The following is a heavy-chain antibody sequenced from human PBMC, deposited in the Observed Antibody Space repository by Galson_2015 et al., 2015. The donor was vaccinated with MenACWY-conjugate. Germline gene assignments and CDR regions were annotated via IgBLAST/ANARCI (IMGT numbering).Heavy chain of an antibody. CDR1: GFTFSSYW. J-gene: IGHJ4*02. Sequence: SLRLSCAASGFTFSSYWMSWVRQAPGKGLEWVANIKQDGSVKYYVDSVKGRLTISRDNAKNSLHLQMNSLRAEDTAVYYCARIGYSSSPFDYWGQGTLVTVSS. D-gene: IGHD6-13*01. CDR3: ARIGYSSSPFDY. CDR2: IKQDGSVK. V-gene: IGHV3-7*03.